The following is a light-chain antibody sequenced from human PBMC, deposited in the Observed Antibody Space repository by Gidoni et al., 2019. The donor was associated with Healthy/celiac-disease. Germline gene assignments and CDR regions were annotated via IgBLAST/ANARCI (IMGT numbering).Light chain of an antibody. CDR3: QQYNNWPQT. V-gene: IGKV3-15*01. CDR2: GAS. Sequence: EIVMTQSPATLSVSPGERATLSCRTSQSVSSTLAWYQQKPGQAPRLLIYGASTRATGIPARCSGSGSGKEFTLTISSLQSEDFAVYYCQQYNNWPQTFGQGTKVEIK. CDR1: QSVSST. J-gene: IGKJ1*01.